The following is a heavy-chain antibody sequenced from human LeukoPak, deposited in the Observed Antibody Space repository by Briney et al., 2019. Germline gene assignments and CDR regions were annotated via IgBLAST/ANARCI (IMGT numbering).Heavy chain of an antibody. CDR1: GGSISSGDYY. D-gene: IGHD3-22*01. CDR2: IYYSGST. Sequence: ASETLSLTCTVSGGSISSGDYYWSWIRQPPGKGLEWIGYIYYSGSTYYNPSLKSRVTISVDTSKNQFSLKLSSVTAADTAVYYCARAFPNDNSGYPYYYYGMDVWGQGTTVTVSS. CDR3: ARAFPNDNSGYPYYYYGMDV. V-gene: IGHV4-30-4*01. J-gene: IGHJ6*02.